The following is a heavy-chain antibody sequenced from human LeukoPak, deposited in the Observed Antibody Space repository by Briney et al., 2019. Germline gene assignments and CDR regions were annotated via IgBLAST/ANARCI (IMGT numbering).Heavy chain of an antibody. CDR2: IYPSGTT. CDR3: ARGQEVVAENYFDY. J-gene: IGHJ4*02. V-gene: IGHV4-61*02. D-gene: IGHD5-12*01. Sequence: KTSQTLSLTCTVSGGSISSGSYYWSWIRQPARKGLEWIGRIYPSGTTNYNPSLKSRVTISVDTSKNQFSLKLRSVTAADTAVYYCARGQEVVAENYFDYWGQGTLVTVSS. CDR1: GGSISSGSYY.